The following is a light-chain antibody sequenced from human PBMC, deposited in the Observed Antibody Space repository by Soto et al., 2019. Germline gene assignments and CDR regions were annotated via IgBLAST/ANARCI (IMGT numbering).Light chain of an antibody. J-gene: IGLJ1*01. CDR2: DVS. CDR3: SSYKRSRTLV. CDR1: SSDVGNYNY. Sequence: QSALTQPASVSGSPGQSITISCTGTSSDVGNYNYVSWYQQHPGKAPKPMIYDVSNRPSGVSNRFSGSKSGNTASLTISGLQAEDEADYYCSSYKRSRTLVFGTGTKVTVL. V-gene: IGLV2-14*01.